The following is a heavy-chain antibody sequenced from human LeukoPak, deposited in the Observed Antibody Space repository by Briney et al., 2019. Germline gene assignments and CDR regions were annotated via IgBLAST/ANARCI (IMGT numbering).Heavy chain of an antibody. Sequence: ASVKVSCKTSGGTFNNSAISWVRQAPGQGLGWLGGIMPLFGTAGYAQKFQGRVTITKDESTRTVYLELTSLTSDDTAVYYCARDVHGDYGSGWFDPWGQGTLVSVSS. J-gene: IGHJ5*02. V-gene: IGHV1-69*05. CDR2: IMPLFGTA. D-gene: IGHD4-17*01. CDR1: GGTFNNSA. CDR3: ARDVHGDYGSGWFDP.